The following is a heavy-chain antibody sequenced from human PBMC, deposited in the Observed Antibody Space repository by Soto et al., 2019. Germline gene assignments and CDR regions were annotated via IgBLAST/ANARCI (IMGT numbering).Heavy chain of an antibody. V-gene: IGHV4-61*01. D-gene: IGHD3-3*01. Sequence: PSETLSLTCTVSGGSVSSGSYYWSWIRQPPGKGLEWIGYIYYSGSTNYNPSLKSRVTISVDTSKNQFSLKLSSVTAADTAVYYCARVHYDFWSGYYFGPPRQDVWGQGTTVTVSS. J-gene: IGHJ6*02. CDR1: GGSVSSGSYY. CDR2: IYYSGST. CDR3: ARVHYDFWSGYYFGPPRQDV.